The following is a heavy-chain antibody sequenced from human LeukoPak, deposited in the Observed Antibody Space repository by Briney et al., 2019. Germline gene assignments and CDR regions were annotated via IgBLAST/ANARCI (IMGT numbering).Heavy chain of an antibody. J-gene: IGHJ4*02. Sequence: GGSLRLSCAASGFTFSSYSMNWVRQAPGKGLEWVSAISGSGDSTYYADSVKGRFTISRDNSKNTLYLQMNSLRAEDSAIYYCAKDQGYCSSTSCFFDYWGQGTLVTVSS. CDR3: AKDQGYCSSTSCFFDY. CDR2: ISGSGDST. CDR1: GFTFSSYS. V-gene: IGHV3-23*01. D-gene: IGHD2-2*01.